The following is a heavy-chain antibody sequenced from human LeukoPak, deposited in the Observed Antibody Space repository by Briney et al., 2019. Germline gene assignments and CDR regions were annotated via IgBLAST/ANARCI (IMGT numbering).Heavy chain of an antibody. Sequence: GGSLRLSCAASGFTFSSYSMNWVRQAPGKGLEWVSSISSSSSYIYYADSVKGRFTISRDNAKNSLYLQMNSLRAEDTAVYYCARSRGAMTGYYDAFDIWGQGTVVTVSS. V-gene: IGHV3-21*01. CDR1: GFTFSSYS. D-gene: IGHD3-9*01. J-gene: IGHJ3*02. CDR3: ARSRGAMTGYYDAFDI. CDR2: ISSSSSYI.